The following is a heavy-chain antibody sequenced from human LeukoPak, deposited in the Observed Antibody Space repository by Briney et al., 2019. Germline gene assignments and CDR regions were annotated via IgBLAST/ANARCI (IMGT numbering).Heavy chain of an antibody. CDR1: GFTFSSYA. D-gene: IGHD3-10*02. Sequence: GCLRLSCAASGFTFSSYAMSWVRRAPGGGLEWVSAVSGSGGSTYYADSVKGRFTISRDNAKNSLYLQMNSLRAEDTAVYYCAELGITMIGGVWGKGTTVTISS. CDR3: AELGITMIGGV. V-gene: IGHV3-23*01. CDR2: VSGSGGST. J-gene: IGHJ6*04.